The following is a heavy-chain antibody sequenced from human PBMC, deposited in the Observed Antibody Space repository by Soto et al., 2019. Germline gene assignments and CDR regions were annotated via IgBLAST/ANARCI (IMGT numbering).Heavy chain of an antibody. CDR1: GGTFSSYA. CDR3: ARVAPESGSGSYYTRTYYYYYYGMDV. J-gene: IGHJ6*02. CDR2: IIPIFGTA. Sequence: SVKVSCKASGGTFSSYAISWVRQAPGQGLEWMGGIIPIFGTANYAQKFQGRVTITADESTSTAYMELSSLRSEDTAVYYCARVAPESGSGSYYTRTYYYYYYGMDVWGQGTTVTVS. V-gene: IGHV1-69*13. D-gene: IGHD3-10*01.